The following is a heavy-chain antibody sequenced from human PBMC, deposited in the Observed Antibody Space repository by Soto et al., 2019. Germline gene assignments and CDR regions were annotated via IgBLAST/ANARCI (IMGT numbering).Heavy chain of an antibody. CDR2: IYSAGSA. V-gene: IGHV3-53*01. J-gene: IGHJ4*02. CDR1: GFTVSTYY. Sequence: GGSLRLSCAASGFTVSTYYMSWVRQAPGKGLEWVSVIYSAGSADFADSVKGRFTISRDNSKNALYLQMNSLRAEDTAVYYCAKEPIPAPGRYFDYWGQGTLVTVSS. CDR3: AKEPIPAPGRYFDY. D-gene: IGHD6-13*01.